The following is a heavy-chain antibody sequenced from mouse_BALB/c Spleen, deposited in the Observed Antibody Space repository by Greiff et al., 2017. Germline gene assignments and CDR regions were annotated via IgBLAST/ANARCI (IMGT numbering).Heavy chain of an antibody. CDR2: IDPANGNT. Sequence: VQLQQSGAELVKPGASVKLSCTASGFNIKDTYMHWVKQRPEQGLEWIGRIDPANGNTKYDPKFQGKATITADTSSNTAYLQLSSLTSEDTAVYFCATVYYGYDGDFDYWGQGTTLTVSS. D-gene: IGHD2-2*01. J-gene: IGHJ2*01. CDR3: ATVYYGYDGDFDY. CDR1: GFNIKDTY. V-gene: IGHV14-3*02.